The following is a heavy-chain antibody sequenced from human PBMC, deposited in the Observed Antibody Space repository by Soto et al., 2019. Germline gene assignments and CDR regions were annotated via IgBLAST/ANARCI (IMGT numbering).Heavy chain of an antibody. CDR1: LYTFTGYY. CDR3: AREGSSGYDYPGIEVVRGAFDI. Sequence: ASVNFSCKASLYTFTGYYIHFVRQAPVQLLDFMGWINPNSGGTNYAHNFQGWVTMTRDTSISTAYMELSRLRSDDTAVYYCAREGSSGYDYPGIEVVRGAFDIRGKGQLVHVSS. D-gene: IGHD5-12*01. J-gene: IGHJ3*02. CDR2: INPNSGGT. V-gene: IGHV1-2*04.